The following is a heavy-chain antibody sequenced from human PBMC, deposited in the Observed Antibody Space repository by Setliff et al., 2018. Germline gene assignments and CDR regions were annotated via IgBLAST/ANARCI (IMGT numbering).Heavy chain of an antibody. CDR2: INQSGSG. Sequence: LSLTCNVYGGSFDTYYWSWIRQPPGKGLEWFGEINQSGSGDYNPSFKSRASLSVDTSEKQLSLTLNSVTVADTAVYYCARAQVVFAISAPAWYFEIWGRGTQVTVSS. D-gene: IGHD2-21*01. V-gene: IGHV4-34*01. CDR1: GGSFDTYY. J-gene: IGHJ2*01. CDR3: ARAQVVFAISAPAWYFEI.